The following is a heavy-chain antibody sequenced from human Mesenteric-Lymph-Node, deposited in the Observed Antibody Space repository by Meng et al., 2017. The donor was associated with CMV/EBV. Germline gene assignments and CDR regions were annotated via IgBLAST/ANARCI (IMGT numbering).Heavy chain of an antibody. V-gene: IGHV4-61*01. CDR2: IFYSGTS. CDR1: GVSVRSGSYY. D-gene: IGHD1-26*01. Sequence: GSLRLSCTVSGVSVRSGSYYWTWLRQTPGKGLDWIGYIFYSGTSNYNPSLKGRVTISLDTSRNQFSLRLSSATAADTAVYYCARDLLFTGQFDPWGQGTLVTVSS. J-gene: IGHJ5*02. CDR3: ARDLLFTGQFDP.